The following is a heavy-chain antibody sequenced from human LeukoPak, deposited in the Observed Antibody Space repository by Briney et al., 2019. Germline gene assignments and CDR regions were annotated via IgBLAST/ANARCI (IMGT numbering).Heavy chain of an antibody. V-gene: IGHV3-30-3*01. D-gene: IGHD3-10*01. CDR1: GFTFSSYA. J-gene: IGHJ4*02. Sequence: GGSLRLSCAASGFTFSSYAMHWVRQAPGKGLEWVAVISCDGSNKYYADSVQGRFTISRDNSKNTLYLQMNSLRVGDTAVYYCARDNIAGSGSSDWGQGTLVTVSS. CDR2: ISCDGSNK. CDR3: ARDNIAGSGSSD.